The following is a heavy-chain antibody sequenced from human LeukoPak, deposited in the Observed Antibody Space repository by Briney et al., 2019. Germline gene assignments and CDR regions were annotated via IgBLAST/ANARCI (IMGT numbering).Heavy chain of an antibody. CDR3: ERDRYYYDSSGYYFDY. Sequence: PSETLSLTCTVSGGSISSYYWSWIRQPAGKGLEWIGRIYTSGSTNYNPSLKSRVTMLVDTSKDQFSLKLSSVTAADTAVYYCERDRYYYDSSGYYFDYWGQGTLVTVSS. CDR1: GGSISSYY. J-gene: IGHJ4*02. CDR2: IYTSGST. V-gene: IGHV4-4*07. D-gene: IGHD3-22*01.